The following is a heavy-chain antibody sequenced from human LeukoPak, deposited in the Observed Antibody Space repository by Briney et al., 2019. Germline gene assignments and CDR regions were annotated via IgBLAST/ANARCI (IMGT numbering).Heavy chain of an antibody. CDR2: IYPGGSET. V-gene: IGHV5-51*01. CDR3: ASASRDGYNQNFDY. J-gene: IGHJ4*02. CDR1: GYSFSSYW. D-gene: IGHD5-24*01. Sequence: GESLKISCKGLGYSFSSYWNAWVRQRPGKGLEWMGIIYPGGSETRYDPSFQGQVTISADSSTSTAYLQWSSLRAADTAMYYCASASRDGYNQNFDYWGQGTLVTVSS.